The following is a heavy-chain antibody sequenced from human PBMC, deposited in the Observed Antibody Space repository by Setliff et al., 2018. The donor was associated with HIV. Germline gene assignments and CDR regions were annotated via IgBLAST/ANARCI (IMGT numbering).Heavy chain of an antibody. Sequence: ASVKVSCKSSGGSFNTYAINWVRQAPGRGLEWMGGIISIFDKANYAQKFHGRLTITADDSTRTVYMELNSLGSGDTAVYYCARGGVRGYSYGEAFDIWGQGTLVTVSS. CDR3: ARGGVRGYSYGEAFDI. V-gene: IGHV1-69*13. CDR1: GGSFNTYA. CDR2: IISIFDKA. J-gene: IGHJ3*02. D-gene: IGHD5-18*01.